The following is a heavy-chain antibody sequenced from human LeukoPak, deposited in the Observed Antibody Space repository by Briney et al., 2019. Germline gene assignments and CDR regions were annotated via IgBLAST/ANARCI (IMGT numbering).Heavy chain of an antibody. CDR1: GGSISSGGYY. V-gene: IGHV4-31*03. CDR2: IYYSGST. CDR3: AREVVEREFDY. J-gene: IGHJ4*02. Sequence: SETLSITCTVSGGSISSGGYYWSWIRQHPGKGLEWIGYIYYSGSTYYNPSLKSRVTISVDTSKNQFSLKLSSVTAADTAVYYCAREVVEREFDYWGQGTLVTVSS. D-gene: IGHD2-15*01.